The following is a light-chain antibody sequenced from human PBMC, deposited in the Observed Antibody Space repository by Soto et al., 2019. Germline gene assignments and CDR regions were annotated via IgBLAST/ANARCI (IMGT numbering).Light chain of an antibody. CDR3: SSYTGSSTLV. J-gene: IGLJ1*01. Sequence: QSVLTQPASVSGSPGQSITISCTGTSSDVGAYNYVSWYQQHPGKAPKFMIYEVSNRPSGVSNCFSGSKSGNTASLTISGLQAEDEADYYCSSYTGSSTLVFGTGTKLTVL. CDR1: SSDVGAYNY. CDR2: EVS. V-gene: IGLV2-14*01.